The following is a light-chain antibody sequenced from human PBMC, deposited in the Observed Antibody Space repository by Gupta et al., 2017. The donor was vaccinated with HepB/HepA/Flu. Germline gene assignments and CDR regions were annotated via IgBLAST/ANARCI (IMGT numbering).Light chain of an antibody. CDR2: GIS. CDR1: QSVDSSN. CDR3: QYHDDSRLYT. V-gene: IGKV3-20*01. Sequence: ELVLTQCPGRVPLSARARASLSCRGSQSVDSSNLAWYQQKPGQAPRLLIYGISNTATGIPDRFSGSGSGTDFTLTISRLEPEDFAVYYCQYHDDSRLYTFGQGTRLEI. J-gene: IGKJ2*01.